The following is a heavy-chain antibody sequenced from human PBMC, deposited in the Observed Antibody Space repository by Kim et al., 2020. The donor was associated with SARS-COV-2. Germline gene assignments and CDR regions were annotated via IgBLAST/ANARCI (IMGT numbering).Heavy chain of an antibody. CDR2: IGTAGDT. CDR3: ARASSGWYGDGAFDI. D-gene: IGHD6-19*01. CDR1: GFTFSSYD. J-gene: IGHJ3*02. Sequence: GGSLRLSCAASGFTFSSYDMHWVRQATGKGLEWVSAIGTAGDTYYPGSVKGRFTISRENAKNSLYLQMNSLRAGDTAVYYCARASSGWYGDGAFDIWGQGTMVTVSS. V-gene: IGHV3-13*01.